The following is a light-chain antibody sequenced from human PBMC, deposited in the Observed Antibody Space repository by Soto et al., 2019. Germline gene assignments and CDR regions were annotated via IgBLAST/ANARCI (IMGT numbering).Light chain of an antibody. CDR2: AAS. V-gene: IGKV1-9*01. Sequence: IQMTQSPSTLSASLGNRVTITCRASQGISSYLAWYQQKPGKAPKLLIYAASTLQSGVPSRFSGSGSGTEFTLTISSLQPEDFATYYCQQLNSFPITFGQGTLLAIK. J-gene: IGKJ5*01. CDR3: QQLNSFPIT. CDR1: QGISSY.